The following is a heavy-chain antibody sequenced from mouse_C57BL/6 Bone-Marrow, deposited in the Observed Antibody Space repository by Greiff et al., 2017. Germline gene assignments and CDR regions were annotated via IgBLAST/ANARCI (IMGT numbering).Heavy chain of an antibody. CDR1: GYTFTDHT. CDR3: ARDSSGYPAWFAY. CDR2: IYPRDGST. V-gene: IGHV1-78*01. Sequence: VQGVESDAELVKPGASVKISCKVSGYTFTDHTIHWMKQRPEQGLEWIGYIYPRDGSTKYNEKFKGKATLTADKSSSTAYMQLNSLTSEDSAVYFCARDSSGYPAWFAYWGQGTLVTVSA. D-gene: IGHD3-2*02. J-gene: IGHJ3*01.